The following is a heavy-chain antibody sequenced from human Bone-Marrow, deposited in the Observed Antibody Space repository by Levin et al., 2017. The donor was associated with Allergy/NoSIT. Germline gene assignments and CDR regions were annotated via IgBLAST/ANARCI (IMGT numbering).Heavy chain of an antibody. CDR2: INHSGST. V-gene: IGHV4-34*01. CDR1: GGSFSGYY. CDR3: ARTGGLLGFGELFQSYFDY. Sequence: SETLSLTCAVYGGSFSGYYWSWIRQPPGKGLEWIGEINHSGSTNYNPSLKSRVTISVDTSKNQFSLKLSSVTAADTAVYYCARTGGLLGFGELFQSYFDYWGQGTLVTVSS. J-gene: IGHJ4*02. D-gene: IGHD3-10*01.